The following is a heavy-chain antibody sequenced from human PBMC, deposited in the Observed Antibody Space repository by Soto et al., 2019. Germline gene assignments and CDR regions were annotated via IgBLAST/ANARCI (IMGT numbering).Heavy chain of an antibody. CDR1: GFTLSSYA. CDR3: AKDSDHRDRIFRYFDL. J-gene: IGHJ2*01. Sequence: EVQLLESGGGLVQPGGSLRLSCAASGFTLSSYAMSWVRQAPGKGLEGVSVINNSGGDTYYADSVKGRFAISRDSSKNTLYLQMNSLRAEDTAVYYCAKDSDHRDRIFRYFDLWGRGTLVTVSS. D-gene: IGHD2-15*01. V-gene: IGHV3-23*01. CDR2: INNSGGDT.